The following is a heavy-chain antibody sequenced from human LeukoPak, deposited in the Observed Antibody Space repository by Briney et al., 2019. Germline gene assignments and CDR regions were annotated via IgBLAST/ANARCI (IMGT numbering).Heavy chain of an antibody. CDR3: ARVFGVVIMDWFDP. CDR2: IYYSGST. V-gene: IGHV4-39*07. Sequence: SETLSLTCTVSGGSLSNSSYYWGWVRPPPRKGLEWVGSIYYSGSTYYNPSLKSRVTISVDTSKNQFSLKLSSVTAADTAVYYCARVFGVVIMDWFDPWGQGTLVTVSS. J-gene: IGHJ5*02. D-gene: IGHD3-3*01. CDR1: GGSLSNSSYY.